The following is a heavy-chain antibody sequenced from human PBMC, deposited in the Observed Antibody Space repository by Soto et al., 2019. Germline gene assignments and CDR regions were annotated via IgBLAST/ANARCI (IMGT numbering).Heavy chain of an antibody. V-gene: IGHV4-59*08. J-gene: IGHJ4*02. CDR1: GGSVSTYY. Sequence: SETLSLTCTISGGSVSTYYWSWIRQPPGKELEWIGLTSYSGNTNYNPSLKSRVTISVDTSKNQSSLKLSSVTAADTAVFYCARHLGSGWPYYFDSWGQGTLVTVSS. CDR3: ARHLGSGWPYYFDS. CDR2: TSYSGNT. D-gene: IGHD6-19*01.